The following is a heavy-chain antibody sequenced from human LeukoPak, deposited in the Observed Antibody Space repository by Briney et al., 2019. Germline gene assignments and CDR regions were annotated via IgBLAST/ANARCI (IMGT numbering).Heavy chain of an antibody. J-gene: IGHJ4*02. D-gene: IGHD5-18*01. CDR2: IYYSGST. CDR3: ARGRLSAGYSYGYASYFDY. V-gene: IGHV4-31*03. CDR1: GGSISSGGYY. Sequence: PSETLSLTCTVSGGSISSGGYYWSWIRQHPGKGLEWIGYIYYSGSTYYNPSLKSRVTISVDTSKNQFSLKLSSVTAADTAVYYCARGRLSAGYSYGYASYFDYWGQGTLVTVSS.